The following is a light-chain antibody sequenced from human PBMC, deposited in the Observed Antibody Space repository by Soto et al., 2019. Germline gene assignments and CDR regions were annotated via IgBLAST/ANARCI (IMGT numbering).Light chain of an antibody. Sequence: QSVLTEPASMSGSPGQSITFSCTGTSSDVGSSNLVSWYQQHPGKAPKLLIYEVSKRPSGVSNCFSGSKSGNTASLTISGLQAEDEADYYCCSYAGSSTHVFGTGTKVPVL. J-gene: IGLJ1*01. CDR3: CSYAGSSTHV. CDR1: SSDVGSSNL. V-gene: IGLV2-23*02. CDR2: EVS.